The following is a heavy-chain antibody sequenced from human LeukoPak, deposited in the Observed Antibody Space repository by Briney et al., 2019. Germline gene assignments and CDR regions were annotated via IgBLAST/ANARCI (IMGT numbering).Heavy chain of an antibody. Sequence: GGSLRLSCAASGFTFSSYSMNWVRQAPGKGLEWVSYISSSSSTIYYADSVKGRLTISRDNAKNSLYLQMNSLRDEDTAVYYCARAQRYYYDSSGYYSTLDYYYGMDVWGQGTTVTVSS. CDR2: ISSSSSTI. V-gene: IGHV3-48*02. J-gene: IGHJ6*02. CDR1: GFTFSSYS. D-gene: IGHD3-22*01. CDR3: ARAQRYYYDSSGYYSTLDYYYGMDV.